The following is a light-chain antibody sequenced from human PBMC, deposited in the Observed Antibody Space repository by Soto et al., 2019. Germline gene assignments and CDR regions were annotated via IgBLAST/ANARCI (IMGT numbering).Light chain of an antibody. J-gene: IGKJ1*01. V-gene: IGKV3-20*01. CDR3: QQYGRSPPWT. CDR1: QSVSSSY. Sequence: EIVLTQYPGTLSLSPGERATLSCRASQSVSSSYLAWYQQKPGQAPRLLIYGASSRATGIPDRFSGSGSGTDFTLTISRLEPEDFAVYYCQQYGRSPPWTFGQGTKVEIK. CDR2: GAS.